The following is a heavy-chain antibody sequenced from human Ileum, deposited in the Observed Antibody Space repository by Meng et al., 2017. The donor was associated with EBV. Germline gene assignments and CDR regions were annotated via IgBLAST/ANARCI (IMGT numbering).Heavy chain of an antibody. D-gene: IGHD6-13*01. CDR2: ISANNGDR. J-gene: IGHJ4*02. CDR1: GFTFTKWG. V-gene: IGHV1-18*01. Sequence: QFQLVESGAVVTPPGASGKGACKASGFTFTKWGFTWVRQAPGQGLGWMGWISANNGDRHYAQKFQDRVTLTTDGYTPTVYMELRSLRSDDTAVYFCARKPTSAALDYWGQGTLVTVSS. CDR3: ARKPTSAALDY.